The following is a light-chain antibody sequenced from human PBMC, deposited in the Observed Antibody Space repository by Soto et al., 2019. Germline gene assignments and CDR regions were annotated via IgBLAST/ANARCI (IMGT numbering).Light chain of an antibody. CDR2: DVF. CDR1: QSVSSN. J-gene: IGKJ2*01. CDR3: QQYSNWPPGDT. Sequence: EIVMTQSPATLSVSPGERATLSCRASQSVSSNLAWYQQKPGQAPRLLIYDVFTRATGIPARFSGSGSGTEFTLTISSLQSEDFAVYYCQQYSNWPPGDTFGQGTKLEIK. V-gene: IGKV3-15*01.